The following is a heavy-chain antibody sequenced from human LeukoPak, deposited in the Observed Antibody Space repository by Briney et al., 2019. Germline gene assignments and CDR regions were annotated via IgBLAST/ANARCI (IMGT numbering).Heavy chain of an antibody. D-gene: IGHD1-20*01. Sequence: KPAETLSLTCTVSGGSISSYYWRWIRQPPGKGLEWIGYIYYSGSTNYNPSLKSRVTISVATSKNQFSLKLSSVAAADTAVYYCAREYIGSSDAFDIWGQGTMVTVSS. CDR2: IYYSGST. CDR3: AREYIGSSDAFDI. CDR1: GGSISSYY. V-gene: IGHV4-59*01. J-gene: IGHJ3*02.